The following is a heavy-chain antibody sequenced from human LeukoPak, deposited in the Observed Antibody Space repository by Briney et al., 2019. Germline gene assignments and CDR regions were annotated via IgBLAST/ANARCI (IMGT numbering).Heavy chain of an antibody. CDR1: GFTFSSYS. J-gene: IGHJ4*02. V-gene: IGHV3-48*02. CDR2: ISSDSRTI. D-gene: IGHD3-10*01. Sequence: GASLRLSCAASGFTFSSYSMNWVRQAPGKVLEWVSYISSDSRTIYYADSVKGRFTISRDNAKNSLYLQMKSLRDEDTAVYYCARYGSGTSYITNYFDYWGQGTLVTVSS. CDR3: ARYGSGTSYITNYFDY.